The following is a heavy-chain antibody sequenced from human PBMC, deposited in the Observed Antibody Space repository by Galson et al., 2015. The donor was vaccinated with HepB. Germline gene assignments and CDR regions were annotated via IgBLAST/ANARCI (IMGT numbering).Heavy chain of an antibody. Sequence: SCKASGYTFTGYYMHWVRQAPGQGLEWMGWINPNSGGTNYAQKFQGRVTMTRDTSISTAYMELSRLRSDDTAVYYCARERARYCSSTSCYTRWFDPWGQGTLVTVSS. CDR1: GYTFTGYY. V-gene: IGHV1-2*02. CDR2: INPNSGGT. D-gene: IGHD2-2*02. J-gene: IGHJ5*02. CDR3: ARERARYCSSTSCYTRWFDP.